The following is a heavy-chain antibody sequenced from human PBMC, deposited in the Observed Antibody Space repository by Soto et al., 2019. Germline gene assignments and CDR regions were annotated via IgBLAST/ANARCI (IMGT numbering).Heavy chain of an antibody. V-gene: IGHV3-30-3*01. CDR2: ISYDGSNK. CDR1: GFTFSSYA. D-gene: IGHD3-3*01. J-gene: IGHJ6*02. Sequence: GGSLRLSCAASGFTFSSYAMHWVRQAPGKGLEWVAVISYDGSNKYYADSVKGRFTISRDNSKNTLYLQMNSLRAEDTAVYYCARDSGGYDFWSGYYSYYYYGMDVWGQGTTVTVSS. CDR3: ARDSGGYDFWSGYYSYYYYGMDV.